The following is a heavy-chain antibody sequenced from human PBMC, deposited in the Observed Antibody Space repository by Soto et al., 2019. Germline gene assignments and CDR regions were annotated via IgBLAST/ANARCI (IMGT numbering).Heavy chain of an antibody. CDR3: TRERTSSSSSCYAGYY. CDR1: GFPFSSYA. V-gene: IGHV3-23*01. D-gene: IGHD2-2*01. Sequence: HPGGSLRLSCAASGFPFSSYAMSWVRQAPGKGLEWVSGISGSGGSTSVADSVKGRFTISRDNSKNTLYLQMNSLRAEDTAVYYCTRERTSSSSSCYAGYYWGQGTLVTVS. J-gene: IGHJ4*02. CDR2: ISGSGGST.